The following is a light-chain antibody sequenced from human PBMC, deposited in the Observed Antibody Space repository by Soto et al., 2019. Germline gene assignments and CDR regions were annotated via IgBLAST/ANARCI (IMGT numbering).Light chain of an antibody. Sequence: EIMLTQAPGTLSLSPGDRATLSCRSSQSVSGSYLAWYQQKPGQAPRLLISGASSRATGIPDRFSGSGSGTDFTLTISRLEPEDFAVYYCQQYGSSPRTFGQGTKVDI. V-gene: IGKV3-20*01. J-gene: IGKJ1*01. CDR3: QQYGSSPRT. CDR1: QSVSGSY. CDR2: GAS.